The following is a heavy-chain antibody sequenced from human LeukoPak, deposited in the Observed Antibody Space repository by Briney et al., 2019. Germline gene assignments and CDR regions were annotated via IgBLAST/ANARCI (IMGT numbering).Heavy chain of an antibody. CDR2: ISAYNGNT. J-gene: IGHJ6*02. CDR1: GYTFTSYG. Sequence: ASVKVSCKASGYTFTSYGISWVRQAPGQGLEWMGWISAYNGNTNYAQKLQGRVTMTTDTSTSTAYMELRSLRSDDTAVYYCARDGYYDSSGYNYYYYGMDVWGQGTTVTVSS. D-gene: IGHD3-22*01. V-gene: IGHV1-18*01. CDR3: ARDGYYDSSGYNYYYYGMDV.